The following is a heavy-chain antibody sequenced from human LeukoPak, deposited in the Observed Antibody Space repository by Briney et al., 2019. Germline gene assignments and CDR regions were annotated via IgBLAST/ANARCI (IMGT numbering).Heavy chain of an antibody. CDR1: GFTFTTYG. V-gene: IGHV3-23*01. CDR3: AKGLRKLIVGSTEYYFDY. Sequence: GGSLRLSCSASGFTFTTYGMNWVRQAPGKGLEWVSGIGGSGTRTYYADSVKGRFTISRDNSKNTLYLQMNSLRAEDTAVYYCAKGLRKLIVGSTEYYFDYWGQGTLVTVSS. D-gene: IGHD1-26*01. CDR2: IGGSGTRT. J-gene: IGHJ4*02.